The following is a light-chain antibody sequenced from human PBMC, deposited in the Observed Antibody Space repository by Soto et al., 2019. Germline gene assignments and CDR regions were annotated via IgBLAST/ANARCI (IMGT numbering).Light chain of an antibody. Sequence: EIVLTPSLGTLSLPPVERATLSCSASQSVSSSYLAWYQQKPGQAPRLLIYGASSRATGIPDRFSGSGSGTDFTLTISRLEPEDFAVYYCQQYGSSTWTFGQGKRLEIK. CDR1: QSVSSSY. V-gene: IGKV3-20*01. CDR3: QQYGSSTWT. CDR2: GAS. J-gene: IGKJ5*01.